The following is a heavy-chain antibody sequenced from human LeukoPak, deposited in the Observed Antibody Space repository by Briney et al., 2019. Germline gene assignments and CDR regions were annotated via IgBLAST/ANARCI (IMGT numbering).Heavy chain of an antibody. Sequence: GRSLRLSCAASGFTFDDYAMHWVRQAPGKGLEWVSGISWNSGSIGYADSVKGRFTISRDSAKNSLYLQMNSLRAEDTALYYCAKGRVAGLFDYWGQGTLVTVSS. V-gene: IGHV3-9*01. CDR3: AKGRVAGLFDY. CDR2: ISWNSGSI. D-gene: IGHD6-19*01. J-gene: IGHJ4*02. CDR1: GFTFDDYA.